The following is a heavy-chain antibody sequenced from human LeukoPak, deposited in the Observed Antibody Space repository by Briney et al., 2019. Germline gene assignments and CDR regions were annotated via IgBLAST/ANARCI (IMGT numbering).Heavy chain of an antibody. CDR1: GGSFSGYY. V-gene: IGHV4-34*01. J-gene: IGHJ4*02. D-gene: IGHD4-17*01. CDR2: INHSGST. Sequence: SETLSLTCAVYGGSFSGYYWSWIRQPPGKGLEWIGEINHSGSTNYNPSPKSRVTISVDTSKNQFSLKLSSVTAADTAVYYCARGGSDYGDPRSLGYFDYWGQGTLVTVSS. CDR3: ARGGSDYGDPRSLGYFDY.